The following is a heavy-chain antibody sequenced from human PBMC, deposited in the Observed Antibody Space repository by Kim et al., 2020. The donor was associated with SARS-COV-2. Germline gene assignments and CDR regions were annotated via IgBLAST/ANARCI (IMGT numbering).Heavy chain of an antibody. D-gene: IGHD4-17*01. CDR2: GNT. J-gene: IGHJ4*02. CDR3: ARGGRWLDY. V-gene: IGHV1-18*01. Sequence: GNTNYARKLQGRVTMTTDTSTSTAYMELRGLRSDDTAVYYCARGGRWLDYWGQGTLVTVSS.